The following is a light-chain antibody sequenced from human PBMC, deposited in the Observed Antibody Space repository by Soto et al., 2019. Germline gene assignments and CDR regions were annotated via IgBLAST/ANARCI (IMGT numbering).Light chain of an antibody. CDR2: DAS. CDR3: QQRSNWHVT. CDR1: QSVSSY. J-gene: IGKJ1*01. Sequence: EIVLTQSPATLSLSPGESATLSCRASQSVSSYLAWYQQKPGQAPRLLIYDASRRATGIPARFSGSGSGTDFTLTISILEPEDFAVYDSQQRSNWHVTFGQGTKVEIE. V-gene: IGKV3-11*01.